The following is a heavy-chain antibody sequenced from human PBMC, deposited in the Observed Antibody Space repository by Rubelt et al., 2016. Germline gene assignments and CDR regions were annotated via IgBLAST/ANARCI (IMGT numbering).Heavy chain of an antibody. J-gene: IGHJ3*02. CDR1: GGSFSGYY. V-gene: IGHV4-34*01. Sequence: QVQLQQWGAGLLKPSETLSLTCAVYGGSFSGYYWSWIRPPPGKGLEWIGSIYYSGCTYYNPSLKGRVTISVETAKNQFSLKLSSVTAADTAVYYCARYVSGSWAFDIWGQGTMVTVSS. CDR2: IYYSGCT. D-gene: IGHD3-10*01. CDR3: ARYVSGSWAFDI.